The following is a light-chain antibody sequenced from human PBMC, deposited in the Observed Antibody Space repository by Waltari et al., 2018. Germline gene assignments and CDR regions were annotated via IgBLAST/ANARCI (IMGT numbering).Light chain of an antibody. CDR1: SSNIGTNY. Sequence: QSLLTQSPSTSGTPGQRVTISCSGSSSNIGTNYVYWYQQLPGTAPKLLITRNNRGPAGVPDRFSGSKSGTSASLAISGLRSEDEAVYYCAACDDSLSAVVFGGGTRLTVL. CDR3: AACDDSLSAVV. V-gene: IGLV1-47*01. J-gene: IGLJ2*01. CDR2: RNN.